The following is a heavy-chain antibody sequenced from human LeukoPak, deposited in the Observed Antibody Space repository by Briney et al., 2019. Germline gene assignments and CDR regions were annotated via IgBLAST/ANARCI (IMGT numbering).Heavy chain of an antibody. D-gene: IGHD3-16*01. CDR2: IYYSGST. V-gene: IGHV4-59*01. Sequence: SETLSLTCSVSGGSISTYYWSWIRQPPGKGLEWIGYIYYSGSTNYNPSLKSRVTISVDTSKNQFTLRLSSVTAADTAVYYCARGRYGWLPFDYWGQGTLVTVSS. J-gene: IGHJ4*02. CDR1: GGSISTYY. CDR3: ARGRYGWLPFDY.